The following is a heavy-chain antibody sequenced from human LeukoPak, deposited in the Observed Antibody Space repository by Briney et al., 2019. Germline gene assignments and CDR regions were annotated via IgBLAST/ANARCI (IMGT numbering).Heavy chain of an antibody. J-gene: IGHJ4*02. V-gene: IGHV4-31*03. CDR2: IYYTGSA. CDR3: ASDQGFGGLAFAY. Sequence: SETLSLTCNVSGVAISSSGGYYWSWIRLSPGKGLEWIGHIYYTGSAYYNPSLKSRIAMSVDTSRNQVSLKLTAVTAADTAVYYCASDQGFGGLAFAYWGQGAPVTVSS. CDR1: GVAISSSGGYY. D-gene: IGHD3-10*01.